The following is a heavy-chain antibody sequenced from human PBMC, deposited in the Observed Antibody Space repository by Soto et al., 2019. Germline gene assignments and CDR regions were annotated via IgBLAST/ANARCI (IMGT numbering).Heavy chain of an antibody. J-gene: IGHJ4*02. CDR1: GFTFSSYA. V-gene: IGHV3-23*01. Sequence: EVQLLESGGGLVQPGGSLRLSCVASGFTFSSYAMSWVRQAPGKGLEWVSAISGSGGSTYYADSVKGRFTIARDNSKNALYLQMNSLRAEDPAVYYCAKAAGATALVVVVAATPSDYWGQGTLVTVSS. CDR3: AKAAGATALVVVVAATPSDY. D-gene: IGHD2-15*01. CDR2: ISGSGGST.